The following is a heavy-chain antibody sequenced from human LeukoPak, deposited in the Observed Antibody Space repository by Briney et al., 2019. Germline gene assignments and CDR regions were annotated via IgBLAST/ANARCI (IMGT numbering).Heavy chain of an antibody. D-gene: IGHD3-9*01. CDR2: INPNSGGT. V-gene: IGHV1-2*02. CDR3: ARGPHAMTGFEFDP. CDR1: GYTFTGYY. J-gene: IGHJ5*02. Sequence: ASVKVSCKASGYTFTGYYMHWVRQAPGQGLEWMGWINPNSGGTNYAQKFQGRVTMTRDTSISTAYMELSSLGSEDTAVYYCARGPHAMTGFEFDPWGQGTLVTVSS.